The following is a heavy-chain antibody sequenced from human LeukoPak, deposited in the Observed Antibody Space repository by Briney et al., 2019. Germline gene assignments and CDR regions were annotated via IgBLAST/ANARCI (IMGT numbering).Heavy chain of an antibody. D-gene: IGHD3-10*01. CDR1: GFTFSSYA. CDR2: IKQDGREK. V-gene: IGHV3-7*01. J-gene: IGHJ4*02. Sequence: GGSLRLSCAASGFTFSSYAMSWVRQAPGKGLEWVANIKQDGREKYYVDSMKGRFTISRDNAKNSLYLQMNSLRAEDTAVYYCARDLYYGSGTPPYSFDYWGQGTLVTVSS. CDR3: ARDLYYGSGTPPYSFDY.